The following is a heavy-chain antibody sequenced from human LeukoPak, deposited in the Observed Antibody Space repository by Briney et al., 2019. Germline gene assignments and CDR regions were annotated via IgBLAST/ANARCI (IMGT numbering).Heavy chain of an antibody. J-gene: IGHJ4*02. CDR3: ARVWAARAFDY. CDR1: GGSISSGGYY. V-gene: IGHV4-30-2*01. D-gene: IGHD6-6*01. CDR2: IYHSGST. Sequence: PSQTLSLTCTVSGGSISSGGYYWSWIRQPRGKGLEWIGYIYHSGSTYYNPSLKSRVTISVDRSKNQFSLKLSSVTAADTAVYYCARVWAARAFDYWGQGTLVTVSS.